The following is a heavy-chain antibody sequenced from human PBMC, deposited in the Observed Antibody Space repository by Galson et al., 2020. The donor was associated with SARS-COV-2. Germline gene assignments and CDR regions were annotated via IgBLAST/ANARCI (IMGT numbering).Heavy chain of an antibody. J-gene: IGHJ4*02. CDR2: INPNSGGT. CDR3: ASHRQYYDFWSGYLGEGG. D-gene: IGHD3-3*01. CDR1: GYTFTGYY. Sequence: ASVKVSCKASGYTFTGYYMHWVRQAPGQGLEWMGWINPNSGGTNYAQKFQGRVTMTRDTSISTAYMELSRLRSDDTAVYYCASHRQYYDFWSGYLGEGGWGQGTLVTVSS. V-gene: IGHV1-2*02.